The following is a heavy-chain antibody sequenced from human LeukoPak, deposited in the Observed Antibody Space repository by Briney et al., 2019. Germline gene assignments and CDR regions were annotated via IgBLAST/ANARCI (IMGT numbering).Heavy chain of an antibody. CDR2: IYYSGST. Sequence: SETLSLTCTVSGGSISSSSYYWDWIRQPPGKGLEWIGSIYYSGSTYYNPSLKSRVTISVDTSKNQFSLKLSSVTAADTAVYYCARLGKQQLDYWGQGTLVTVSS. CDR3: ARLGKQQLDY. V-gene: IGHV4-39*01. J-gene: IGHJ4*02. CDR1: GGSISSSSYY. D-gene: IGHD6-13*01.